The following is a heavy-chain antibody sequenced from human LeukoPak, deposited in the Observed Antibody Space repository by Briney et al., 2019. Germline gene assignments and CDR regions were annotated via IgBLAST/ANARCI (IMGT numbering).Heavy chain of an antibody. CDR2: IYYSGLT. V-gene: IGHV4-39*07. CDR1: GGSISSSSCC. Sequence: PSETLSLTCTVSGGSISSSSCCWGWIRQPPGKGLGWIGNIYYSGLTYYNPSLKSRVTISIDTSKNQFSLNLSSVTAADTAVYYCARDSLPDYGGAVFGWIDPWGQGTLVTVSS. J-gene: IGHJ5*02. CDR3: ARDSLPDYGGAVFGWIDP. D-gene: IGHD4-23*01.